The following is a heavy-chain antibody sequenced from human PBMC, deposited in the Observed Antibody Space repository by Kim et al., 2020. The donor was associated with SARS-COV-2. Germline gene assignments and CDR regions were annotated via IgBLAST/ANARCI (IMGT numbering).Heavy chain of an antibody. CDR1: GFTFSDYY. J-gene: IGHJ2*01. D-gene: IGHD3-16*01. V-gene: IGHV3-11*01. Sequence: GGSLRLSCAASGFTFSDYYMSWIRQAPGKGLEWVSYISSSGSTIYYADSVKGRFTISRDNAKNSLYLQMNSLRAEDTAVYYCARILGEMATNLLYWYFDLWGRGTLVTVSS. CDR3: ARILGEMATNLLYWYFDL. CDR2: ISSSGSTI.